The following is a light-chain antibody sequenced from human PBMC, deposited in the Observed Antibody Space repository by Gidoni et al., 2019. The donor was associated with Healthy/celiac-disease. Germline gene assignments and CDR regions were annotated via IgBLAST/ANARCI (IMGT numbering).Light chain of an antibody. V-gene: IGKV1-39*01. CDR1: QRIRSY. Sequence: DIQMTQFPPSLSASVGDRVNITCRASQRIRSYLNWYQQKPGKAPKLLIYAAFSLQIGVPSRFSGIGSVTDFTLTISRLQPEDFATYYCQQSYSTSWTFGQGTKVEIK. CDR3: QQSYSTSWT. CDR2: AAF. J-gene: IGKJ1*01.